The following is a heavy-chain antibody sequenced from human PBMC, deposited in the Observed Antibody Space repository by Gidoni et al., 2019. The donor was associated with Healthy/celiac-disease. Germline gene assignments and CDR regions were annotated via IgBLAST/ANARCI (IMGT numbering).Heavy chain of an antibody. V-gene: IGHV1-2*06. D-gene: IGHD5-18*01. CDR2: LNPNGGGT. CDR3: ARVRRYSYGGWFDP. CDR1: RDSVPGYY. J-gene: IGHJ5*02. Sequence: HAQLGRSGAEVKKPVSSVKLFCKASRDSVPGYYMHWVRQAPGQGLVWRGRLNPNGGGTHYAQKFQGRVSMTRDTSISTAYMVLSRLRSDDTAVYYCARVRRYSYGGWFDPWGQGTLVTVSS.